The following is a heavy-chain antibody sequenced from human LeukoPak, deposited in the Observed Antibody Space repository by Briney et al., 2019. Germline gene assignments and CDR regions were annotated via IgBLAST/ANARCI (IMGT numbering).Heavy chain of an antibody. CDR2: ISGSGGST. Sequence: GGSLRLSCAASGFTFSSYAMSWVRQAPGKGLAWVSAISGSGGSTYYADSVKGRFTISRDNSKNTLYLQMNSLRAEDTAVYYCARGPIKYDAFDIWGQGTMVTVSS. J-gene: IGHJ3*02. D-gene: IGHD5-12*01. CDR3: ARGPIKYDAFDI. V-gene: IGHV3-23*01. CDR1: GFTFSSYA.